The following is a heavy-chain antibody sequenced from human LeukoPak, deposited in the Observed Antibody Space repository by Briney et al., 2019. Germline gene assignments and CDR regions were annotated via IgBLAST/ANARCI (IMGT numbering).Heavy chain of an antibody. V-gene: IGHV3-48*03. CDR1: GFTFSSYG. J-gene: IGHJ4*02. CDR3: ARAVMVSLGYDSSGYSQD. Sequence: GGSLRLSCAPSGFTFSSYGMNWVRQAPGKRLEWLAYISGNGDTVYYADSVQGRFTISRDNAKNSLYLQMNSLRAEDTAVYYCARAVMVSLGYDSSGYSQDWGQGTLVTVSS. CDR2: ISGNGDTV. D-gene: IGHD3-22*01.